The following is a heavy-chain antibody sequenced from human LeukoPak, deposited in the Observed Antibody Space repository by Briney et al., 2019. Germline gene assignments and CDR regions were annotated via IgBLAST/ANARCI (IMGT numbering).Heavy chain of an antibody. CDR3: ARLSLDTAMFAFPLY. V-gene: IGHV5-51*01. J-gene: IGHJ4*02. Sequence: GESLKISCKGSGYSFTRYWIGWVRQMPGKGLEWMGIIYPGDSDTRYSPSFQGQVTISADKSISTAYLQWSSLKASDTAMYYCARLSLDTAMFAFPLYWGQGTLVTVSS. CDR2: IYPGDSDT. CDR1: GYSFTRYW. D-gene: IGHD5-18*01.